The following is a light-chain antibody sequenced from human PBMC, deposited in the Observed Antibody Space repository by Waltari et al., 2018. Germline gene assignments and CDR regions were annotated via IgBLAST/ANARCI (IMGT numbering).Light chain of an antibody. CDR3: QQYDNLPTLT. V-gene: IGKV1-33*01. Sequence: DIQMTQSPSSLSASVGDRVTITLQTSQYVRNYVNWYHQKPGKAPKLLIYDASNFETAVLSRFSGSGSVTDFTFTIISLQPEDITTYYCQQYDNLPTLTFGGGTKVEIK. CDR1: QYVRNY. CDR2: DAS. J-gene: IGKJ4*01.